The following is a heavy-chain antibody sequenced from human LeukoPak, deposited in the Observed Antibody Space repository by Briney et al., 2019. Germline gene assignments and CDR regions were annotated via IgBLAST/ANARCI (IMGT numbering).Heavy chain of an antibody. CDR1: GFTFSSYW. CDR2: IKQHGSEK. J-gene: IGHJ4*02. Sequence: PGGSLRLSCAASGFTFSSYWMSWVRQAPGKGLEWVANIKQHGSEKYYVDSVKGRFTISRDNAKNSLYLQMNSLRAEDTAVYYCAREIAAGRIDYWGQGTLVTVSS. D-gene: IGHD6-13*01. CDR3: AREIAAGRIDY. V-gene: IGHV3-7*01.